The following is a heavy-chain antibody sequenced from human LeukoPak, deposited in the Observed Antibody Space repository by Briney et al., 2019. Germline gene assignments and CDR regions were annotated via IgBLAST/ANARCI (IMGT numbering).Heavy chain of an antibody. D-gene: IGHD2-15*01. V-gene: IGHV4-61*02. Sequence: SHTQSLTCTVSGDSISSGSYDWSWIRQPAGKGLEWIGRIYTRGSTTDHPSLKIRVTISVDTSKTQFSLKLSSVPAADTAVYFCARNSCSGGSCYDNRGYFDYWGQGTLVTVSS. CDR1: GDSISSGSYD. CDR3: ARNSCSGGSCYDNRGYFDY. J-gene: IGHJ4*02. CDR2: IYTRGST.